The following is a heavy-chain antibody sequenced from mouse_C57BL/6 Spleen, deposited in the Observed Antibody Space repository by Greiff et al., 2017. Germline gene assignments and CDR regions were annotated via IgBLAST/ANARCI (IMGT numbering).Heavy chain of an antibody. CDR3: SGFSTVEVLFAY. J-gene: IGHJ3*01. Sequence: VQLQQPGAELVRPGASVKLSCKASGYTFTSYWMHWVKQRPGQGLEWIGEIDPSDSNTNYTQKFKGKATLAVNKSSSTAYLQLSSLTSEDSAVYYCSGFSTVEVLFAYWGQGPLVTVSA. D-gene: IGHD1-1*01. CDR1: GYTFTSYW. CDR2: IDPSDSNT. V-gene: IGHV1-69*02.